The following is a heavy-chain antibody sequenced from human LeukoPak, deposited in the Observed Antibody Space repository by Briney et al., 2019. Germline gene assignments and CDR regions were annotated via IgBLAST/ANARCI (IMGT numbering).Heavy chain of an antibody. CDR2: IYDSGST. Sequence: SETLSLTCPVSGGSISSYSWSWIRQPPGKGLEWIGYIYDSGSTNYNPSLKTRVTISVDTSKNQCSLKLSSVTAADTAVFYCASLTTADVFDIWGQGTMVTVSS. J-gene: IGHJ3*02. CDR3: ASLTTADVFDI. V-gene: IGHV4-59*01. CDR1: GGSISSYS. D-gene: IGHD3-22*01.